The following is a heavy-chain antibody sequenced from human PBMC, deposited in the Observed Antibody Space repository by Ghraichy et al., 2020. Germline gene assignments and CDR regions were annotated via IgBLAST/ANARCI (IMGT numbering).Heavy chain of an antibody. V-gene: IGHV1-18*01. J-gene: IGHJ4*02. CDR2: ISAYNGNT. Sequence: ASVKVSCKASGYTFTNFGIAWVRQAPVQGLEWMGWISAYNGNTNYAQKFQGRVTMTTDTSTSTAYMELRSLRSDDTAVYYCARDPSYCGGDCYSVPFDSWGQGTLVTVSS. D-gene: IGHD2-21*02. CDR1: GYTFTNFG. CDR3: ARDPSYCGGDCYSVPFDS.